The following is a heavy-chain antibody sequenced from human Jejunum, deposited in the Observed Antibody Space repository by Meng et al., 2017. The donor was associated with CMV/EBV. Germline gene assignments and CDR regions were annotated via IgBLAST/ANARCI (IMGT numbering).Heavy chain of an antibody. CDR3: ARGRRNEPLFDY. V-gene: IGHV1-69*13. J-gene: IGHJ4*02. CDR2: LIAVFDKT. Sequence: QVHLVQSGAEVKKPGSSVKVACKTSGGSFSTHTFSWVRQAPGQGLEWMGGLIAVFDKTKAAPRFQDRVTFTADESTSIAYMELSSLTFDDTAVYFCARGRRNEPLFDYWGQGTLVTVSS. CDR1: GGSFSTHT. D-gene: IGHD1-14*01.